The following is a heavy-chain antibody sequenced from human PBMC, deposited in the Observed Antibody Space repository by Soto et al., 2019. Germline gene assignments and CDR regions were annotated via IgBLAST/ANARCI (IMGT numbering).Heavy chain of an antibody. CDR3: ATNSLQGPVTRPNYYYYYYMDV. CDR1: GGTFSSYA. V-gene: IGHV1-69*13. CDR2: IIPIFGTA. Sequence: SVKVSCKASGGTFSSYAISWVRQAPGQGLEWMGGIIPIFGTANYAQKFQGRVTITADESTSTAYMELSSLRSEDTAVYYCATNSLQGPVTRPNYYYYYYMDVWGKGTTVTVSS. D-gene: IGHD4-4*01. J-gene: IGHJ6*03.